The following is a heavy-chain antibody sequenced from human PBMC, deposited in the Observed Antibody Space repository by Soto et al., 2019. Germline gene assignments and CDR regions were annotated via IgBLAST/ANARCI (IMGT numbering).Heavy chain of an antibody. CDR3: ARAVDYYDSSGYYTHEYFQH. J-gene: IGHJ1*01. V-gene: IGHV1-18*01. CDR1: GYTFTSYG. D-gene: IGHD3-22*01. CDR2: ISAYNGNT. Sequence: QVQLVQSGAEVKKPGASVKVSCKASGYTFTSYGISWVRQAPGQGLEWMGWISAYNGNTNYAQKIQGRVTMTTDTYTSKAYMERRSMRSDDTAVYYCARAVDYYDSSGYYTHEYFQHWGQGTLVTVSS.